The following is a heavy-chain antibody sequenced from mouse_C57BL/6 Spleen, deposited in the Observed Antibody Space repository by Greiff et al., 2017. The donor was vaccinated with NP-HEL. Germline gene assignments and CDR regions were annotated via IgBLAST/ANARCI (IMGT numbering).Heavy chain of an antibody. V-gene: IGHV5-4*01. CDR1: GFTFSSYA. Sequence: EVQGVESGGGLVKPGGSLKLSCAASGFTFSSYAMSWVRQTPEKRLEWVATISDGGSYTYYPDNVKGRFTISRDNAKNNLYLQMSHLKSEDTAMYYCARDGDGYSYYFDYWGQGTTLTVSS. D-gene: IGHD2-3*01. CDR2: ISDGGSYT. J-gene: IGHJ2*01. CDR3: ARDGDGYSYYFDY.